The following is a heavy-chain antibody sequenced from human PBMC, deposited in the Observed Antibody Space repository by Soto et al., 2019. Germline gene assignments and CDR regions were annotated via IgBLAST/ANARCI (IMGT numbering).Heavy chain of an antibody. CDR1: EFIFSSYV. CDR3: VREYRYCGGGSCNTWSGGFDI. V-gene: IGHV3-64*01. CDR2: ISTDGGSK. J-gene: IGHJ3*02. Sequence: GGSLRLSCAVSEFIFSSYVSHWVRQAPGKGLEWEAAISTDGGSKSYPNSVRGRFTVSRDNSKNTLYLQMGSLRPEDTAVYYCVREYRYCGGGSCNTWSGGFDIWGQGTMVTVSS. D-gene: IGHD2-15*01.